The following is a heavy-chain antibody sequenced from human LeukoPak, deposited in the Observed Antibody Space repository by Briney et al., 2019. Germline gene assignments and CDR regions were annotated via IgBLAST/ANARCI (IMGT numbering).Heavy chain of an antibody. CDR1: GFIFSRFS. CDR2: IDGSANNI. D-gene: IGHD5-24*01. CDR3: VKGWAYPDY. J-gene: IGHJ4*02. V-gene: IGHV3-21*01. Sequence: PGGSLRLSCAASGFIFSRFSMTWVRQAPGKGLEWVSSIDGSANNIYYADSVKGRFTISRDNAKNSLCLQMNSLRAEDTAVYYCVKGWAYPDYWGQGTLVTVSS.